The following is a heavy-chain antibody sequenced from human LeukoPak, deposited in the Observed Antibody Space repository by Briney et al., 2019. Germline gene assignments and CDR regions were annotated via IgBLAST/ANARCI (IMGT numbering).Heavy chain of an antibody. V-gene: IGHV4-59*01. CDR1: GGSISSYY. D-gene: IGHD3-22*01. Sequence: SETLSLTCTVSGGSISSYYWSWIRQPPGKGLEWIGYIYYSGSTNYNPSLKSRVTISVDTSKNQFSLKLSSVTAADTAVYYCARGPWDYDSSGYLDYWGQGTLVTVSS. CDR3: ARGPWDYDSSGYLDY. CDR2: IYYSGST. J-gene: IGHJ4*02.